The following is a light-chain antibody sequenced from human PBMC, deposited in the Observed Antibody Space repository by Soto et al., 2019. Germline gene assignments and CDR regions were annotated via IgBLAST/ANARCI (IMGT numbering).Light chain of an antibody. CDR2: AVS. CDR1: SSDVGGYDY. J-gene: IGLJ1*01. Sequence: QSALTQPASVSGSPGQSITISCTGTSSDVGGYDYVSWYQQHPGKAPKLIIYAVSNRPSGVSNRFSGSKSDNTASLTISGLQAEDEADYYCSSYTSSSTPYVFETGTKLTVL. V-gene: IGLV2-14*01. CDR3: SSYTSSSTPYV.